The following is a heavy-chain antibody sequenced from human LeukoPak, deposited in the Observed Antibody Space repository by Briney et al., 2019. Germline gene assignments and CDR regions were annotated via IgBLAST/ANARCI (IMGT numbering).Heavy chain of an antibody. CDR3: ARGRGGYSSSWLDY. CDR2: IKQDGSEK. CDR1: GFTFSSYW. V-gene: IGHV3-7*01. D-gene: IGHD6-13*01. Sequence: GGSLRLSCAASGFTFSSYWMSWVRQAPGKGLEWVAHIKQDGSEKYYVDSVKGRFTISRDNAKNSLYLQMNSLGAEDTAVYYCARGRGGYSSSWLDYWGQGTLVTVSS. J-gene: IGHJ4*02.